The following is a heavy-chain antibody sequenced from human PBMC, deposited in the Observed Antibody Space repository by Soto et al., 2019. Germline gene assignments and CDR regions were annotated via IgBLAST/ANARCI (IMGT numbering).Heavy chain of an antibody. D-gene: IGHD1-26*01. CDR3: ARGRGIVGAIALAY. V-gene: IGHV4-59*11. CDR1: GGSINNHY. CDR2: IHYGGST. J-gene: IGHJ4*02. Sequence: SETLSLTCTVSGGSINNHYWSWLRQAPGKGLEWIGYIHYGGSTNYSPSLKSRVTISVDTPKNQFSLKLSSVTAADTAMYYCARGRGIVGAIALAYWGQGTLVTVSS.